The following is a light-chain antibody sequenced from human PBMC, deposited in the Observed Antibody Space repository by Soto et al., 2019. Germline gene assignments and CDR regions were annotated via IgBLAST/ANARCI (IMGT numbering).Light chain of an antibody. Sequence: EVVLTQSIATVSLSPGQRATLSCRASQSVKTFLVWYQHRPGQAPRVLIYDASHRASGIPARFSGSGSGTDFTLTISSLEPEDAALYYCQQRSNWPPITFGQGTRLEIK. V-gene: IGKV3-11*01. CDR1: QSVKTF. CDR3: QQRSNWPPIT. CDR2: DAS. J-gene: IGKJ5*01.